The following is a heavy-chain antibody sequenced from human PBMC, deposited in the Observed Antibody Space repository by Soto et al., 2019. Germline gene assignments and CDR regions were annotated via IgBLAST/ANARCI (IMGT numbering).Heavy chain of an antibody. Sequence: QVHLMQSGAEVKSPGASVRVSCKASGYTFSSYGVSWVRQAPGQGLEFMGWISVYNGHTNYAQKFQGRVTMTTDTSTSTAYMELRSLRSADTAVYFCARCDFGDYVPPLAHWGKGTLVTVSA. D-gene: IGHD4-17*01. CDR2: ISVYNGHT. CDR3: ARCDFGDYVPPLAH. J-gene: IGHJ4*02. V-gene: IGHV1-18*01. CDR1: GYTFSSYG.